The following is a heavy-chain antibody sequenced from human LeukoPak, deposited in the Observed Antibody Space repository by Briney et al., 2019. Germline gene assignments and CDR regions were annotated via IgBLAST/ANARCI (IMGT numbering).Heavy chain of an antibody. Sequence: ASVKVSCKASGYTFTSYGISWVRQAPGQGLEWMGWISAYNGDTNYAQQLQGRVTMTTDTSTSTAYMELRSLRSDDPAVYYCAREYTVTSPWKYWGQGTLVTVSS. D-gene: IGHD4-17*01. CDR2: ISAYNGDT. J-gene: IGHJ4*02. CDR3: AREYTVTSPWKY. CDR1: GYTFTSYG. V-gene: IGHV1-18*01.